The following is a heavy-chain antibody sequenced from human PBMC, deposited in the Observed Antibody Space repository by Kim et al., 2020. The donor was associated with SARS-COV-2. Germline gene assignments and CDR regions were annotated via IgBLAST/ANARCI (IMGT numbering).Heavy chain of an antibody. J-gene: IGHJ6*02. CDR1: GFTFSSYS. Sequence: GGSLRLSCAASGFTFSSYSMNWVRQAPGKGLEWVSYISSSSSTIYYADSVKGRFTISRDNAKNSLYLQMNSLRDEDTAVYYCARDKLRYFDNYYYYGMDVWGQGTTVTVSS. D-gene: IGHD3-9*01. CDR2: ISSSSSTI. V-gene: IGHV3-48*02. CDR3: ARDKLRYFDNYYYYGMDV.